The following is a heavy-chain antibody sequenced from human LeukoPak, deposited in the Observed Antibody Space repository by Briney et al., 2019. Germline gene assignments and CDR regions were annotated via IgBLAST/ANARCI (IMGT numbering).Heavy chain of an antibody. CDR2: SNHSGST. D-gene: IGHD5-18*01. CDR3: ASSDLGYSYGFPFDP. J-gene: IGHJ5*02. Sequence: SETLSLTCAVYGGSFSGYYWSWIRQPPGKGLEWIGESNHSGSTNYNPSLQSRVTISVDTSKNQFSLKLSPVTAADTAVYYCASSDLGYSYGFPFDPWGQGTLVTVSS. V-gene: IGHV4-34*01. CDR1: GGSFSGYY.